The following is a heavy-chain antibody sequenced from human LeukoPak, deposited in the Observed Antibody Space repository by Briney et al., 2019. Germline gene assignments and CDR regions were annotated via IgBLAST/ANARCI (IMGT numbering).Heavy chain of an antibody. Sequence: SQTLSLTCAISGDSVSSNSAAWNWITQSPSRGLEWLGRTYYRSKWYNDYAVSVKSRITINPDTSKNQFSLQLNSVTPEDTAVYYGERGGDEGGSPLYYFAYGGQEPLVTVS. V-gene: IGHV6-1*01. D-gene: IGHD3-16*01. CDR2: TYYRSKWYN. CDR1: GDSVSSNSAA. CDR3: ERGGDEGGSPLYYFAY. J-gene: IGHJ4*02.